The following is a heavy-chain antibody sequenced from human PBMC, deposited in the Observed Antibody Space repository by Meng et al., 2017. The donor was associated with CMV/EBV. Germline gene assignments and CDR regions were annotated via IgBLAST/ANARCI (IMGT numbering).Heavy chain of an antibody. V-gene: IGHV3-53*01. CDR3: ARGGTAIPDY. CDR2: IYRGGRK. Sequence: EVKLVESGGGLIEAGGYMRLTCAVSGFTLSRKYMSWVRQAPGKGLEWVSVIYRGGRKYYADSVKGRFTISRDNSKNTLYIQMNSLTAEDTAVYYCARGGTAIPDYWGQGTLVTVSS. J-gene: IGHJ4*02. CDR1: GFTLSRKY. D-gene: IGHD5-18*01.